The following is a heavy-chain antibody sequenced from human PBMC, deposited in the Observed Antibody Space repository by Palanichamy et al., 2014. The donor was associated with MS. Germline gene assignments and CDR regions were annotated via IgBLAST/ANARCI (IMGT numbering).Heavy chain of an antibody. CDR2: ISYDGSNK. D-gene: IGHD3-10*01. Sequence: QVQLVESGGGVVQPGRSLRLSCAASGFTFNTYGIHWVRQAPGKGLEWVAVISYDGSNKYYGDSVKGRSTISRDNSKNTVYLQMNSLRAEDTAVCYCARDRDLLALDYWGQGTLVTVSS. J-gene: IGHJ4*02. V-gene: IGHV3-33*08. CDR1: GFTFNTYG. CDR3: ARDRDLLALDY.